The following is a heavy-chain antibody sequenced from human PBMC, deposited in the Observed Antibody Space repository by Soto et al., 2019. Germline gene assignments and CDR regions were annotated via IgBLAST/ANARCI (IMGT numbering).Heavy chain of an antibody. D-gene: IGHD3-10*01. V-gene: IGHV4-34*01. CDR2: INHSGST. J-gene: IGHJ4*02. CDR1: GGSFSGYY. Sequence: QVQLQQWGAGLLKPSETLSLTCAVYGGSFSGYYWSWIRQPPGKGLEWIGEINHSGSTNYNPSLKSRVTISVDTSKNQFSLKLSSVTAADTAVYYCARDLHYYGSGSYYNDYWGQGTLVTVSS. CDR3: ARDLHYYGSGSYYNDY.